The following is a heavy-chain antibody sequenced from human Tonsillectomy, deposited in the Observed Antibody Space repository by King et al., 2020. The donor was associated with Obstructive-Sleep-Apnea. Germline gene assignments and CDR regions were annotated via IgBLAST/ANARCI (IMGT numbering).Heavy chain of an antibody. J-gene: IGHJ4*02. CDR3: ARTLSIYSYGYFDY. CDR2: IYFIGTT. Sequence: LQLQESGPGLVKPSETLSLSFTVAGGSISRRSYYWGWIRQPPGKGLGWSGSIYFIGTTYYNPSLKSRVTISVDTSKNQFSLNLTSVTAADTAVYYCARTLSIYSYGYFDYWGQGTLVTVSS. D-gene: IGHD5-18*01. V-gene: IGHV4-39*07. CDR1: GGSISRRSYY.